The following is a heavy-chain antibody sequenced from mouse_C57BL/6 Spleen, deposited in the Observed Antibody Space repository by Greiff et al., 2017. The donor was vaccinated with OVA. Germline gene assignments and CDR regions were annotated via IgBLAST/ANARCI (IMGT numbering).Heavy chain of an antibody. J-gene: IGHJ4*01. CDR3: ALSKGEYYAMDY. CDR1: GYAFSSSW. D-gene: IGHD2-5*01. Sequence: VKLQQSGPELVKPGASVKISCKASGYAFSSSWMNWVKQRPGKGLEWIGRIYPGDGDTNYNGKFKGKATLTADKSSSTAYMQLSSLTSEDSAVYFCALSKGEYYAMDYWGQGTSVTVSS. CDR2: IYPGDGDT. V-gene: IGHV1-82*01.